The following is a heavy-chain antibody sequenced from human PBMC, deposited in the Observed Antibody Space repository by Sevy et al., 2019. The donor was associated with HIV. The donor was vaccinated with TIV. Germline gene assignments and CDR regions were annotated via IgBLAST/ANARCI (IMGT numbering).Heavy chain of an antibody. Sequence: ASVNVSCKASGYTFTSYGISWVRQAPGQGLEWMGWISAYNGNTNYAQKLQGRVTMTTDTSTSTAYMELRSLRSDDTAVYYCARGNSSGWAYYYYYMDVWGKGTTVTVSS. V-gene: IGHV1-18*04. J-gene: IGHJ6*03. CDR2: ISAYNGNT. D-gene: IGHD6-19*01. CDR3: ARGNSSGWAYYYYYMDV. CDR1: GYTFTSYG.